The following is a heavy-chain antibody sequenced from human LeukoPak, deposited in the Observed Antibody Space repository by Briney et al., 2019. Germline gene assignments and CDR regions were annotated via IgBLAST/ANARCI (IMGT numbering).Heavy chain of an antibody. CDR2: VSGSAGLT. CDR3: AKDVERPVRSSFDY. Sequence: GSLRLSCAASGFTFSSYAMSWVRQAPGEGLEWVSAVSGSAGLTYYADSVKGRFTISRDNSMSTLYLQMNSLRAEDTAVYYCAKDVERPVRSSFDYWGQGTLVTVSS. V-gene: IGHV3-23*01. CDR1: GFTFSSYA. J-gene: IGHJ4*02. D-gene: IGHD3-3*01.